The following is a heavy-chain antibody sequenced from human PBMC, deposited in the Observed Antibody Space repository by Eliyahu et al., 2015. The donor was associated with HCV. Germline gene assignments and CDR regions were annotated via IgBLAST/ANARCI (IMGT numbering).Heavy chain of an antibody. Sequence: QVQLQXWGAGLLXPSXTLSLXCVVYGGXFXGYXWSWIRQPPGKGLEWIGEINHSGSTNXNPSLKSRVTISVDTSKHQFSLKLSSVTAADTAVYFCASSLTIFGVVKYYYGMDVWGQGTTVTISS. CDR3: ASSLTIFGVVKYYYGMDV. D-gene: IGHD3-3*01. V-gene: IGHV4-34*01. J-gene: IGHJ6*02. CDR1: GGXFXGYX. CDR2: INHSGST.